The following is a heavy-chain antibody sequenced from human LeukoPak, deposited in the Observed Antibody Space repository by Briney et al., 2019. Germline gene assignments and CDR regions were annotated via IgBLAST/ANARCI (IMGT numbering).Heavy chain of an antibody. J-gene: IGHJ6*02. V-gene: IGHV3-11*01. CDR3: AGGRSHYYGMDV. CDR1: GFTFGDYF. Sequence: PGGSLRLSCAASGFTFGDYFMTWIRQAPGKGLEWVSYTSSSGTTIYYADSVKGRFTISRDNAKNSLYLQMNSLRVEDTALYYCAGGRSHYYGMDVWGQGTTVTVSS. CDR2: TSSSGTTI. D-gene: IGHD3-16*02.